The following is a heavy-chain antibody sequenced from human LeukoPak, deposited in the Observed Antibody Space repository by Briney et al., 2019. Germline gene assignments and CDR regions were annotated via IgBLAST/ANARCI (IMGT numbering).Heavy chain of an antibody. J-gene: IGHJ4*02. Sequence: QPGRSLRLSCAASGFNFRDYGMHWVRQAPGKGLEWVAVIWYDGSNKYYADSVKGRFTISRDNSKNTLYLQMNSLRAEDTAVYYCAKDPSTRIVVRPYDDYWGQGTLVTVSS. CDR2: IWYDGSNK. CDR3: AKDPSTRIVVRPYDDY. CDR1: GFNFRDYG. D-gene: IGHD2-2*01. V-gene: IGHV3-33*06.